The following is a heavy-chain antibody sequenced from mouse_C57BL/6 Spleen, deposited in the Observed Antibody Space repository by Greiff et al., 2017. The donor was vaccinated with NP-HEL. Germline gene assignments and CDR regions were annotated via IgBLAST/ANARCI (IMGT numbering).Heavy chain of an antibody. J-gene: IGHJ2*01. CDR3: TSGLLFSDY. V-gene: IGHV1-15*01. Sequence: QVQLKESGAELVRPGASVTLSCKASGYTFTDYEMHWVKQTPVHGLEWIGAIDPETGGTAYNQKFKGKAILTADKSSSTAYMELRSLTSEDSAVYYCTSGLLFSDYWGQGTTLTVSS. CDR1: GYTFTDYE. CDR2: IDPETGGT. D-gene: IGHD2-3*01.